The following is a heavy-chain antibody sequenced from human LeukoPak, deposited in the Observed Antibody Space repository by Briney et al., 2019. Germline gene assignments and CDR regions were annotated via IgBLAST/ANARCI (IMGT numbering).Heavy chain of an antibody. Sequence: PGGSLRLSCVVSGFTFSDAWMTWVRHSPGKGLEWVGLIKSKADGGATDYAAPVKGRFTISRDDSKNTLYLQMNGLETEDTAVYYCTTSTSGSYFDNWFDPWGQGTLVTVSS. J-gene: IGHJ5*02. V-gene: IGHV3-15*01. CDR1: GFTFSDAW. D-gene: IGHD1-26*01. CDR3: TTSTSGSYFDNWFDP. CDR2: IKSKADGGAT.